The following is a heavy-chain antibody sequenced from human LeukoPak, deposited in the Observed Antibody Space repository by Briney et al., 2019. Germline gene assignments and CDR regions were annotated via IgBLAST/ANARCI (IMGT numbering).Heavy chain of an antibody. CDR1: GFTFSSYA. CDR3: VLTVVNAFDI. J-gene: IGHJ3*02. V-gene: IGHV3-30-3*01. D-gene: IGHD2-21*02. CDR2: ISYDGSNK. Sequence: GRSLRLSCAASGFTFSSYAMHWVRQAPGKGLEWVAVISYDGSNKYYADSVKGRFTISRDNSENSLYLQTNSLRAEDTAVYYCVLTVVNAFDIWGQGTLVTVSS.